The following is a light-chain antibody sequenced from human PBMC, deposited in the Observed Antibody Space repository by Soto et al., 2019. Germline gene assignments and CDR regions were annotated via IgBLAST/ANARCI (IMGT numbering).Light chain of an antibody. CDR2: DVS. Sequence: QYALTQPASVSGSPGQSITISCTGTSSDVGGYNYVSWYQQHPGKAPKLMIYDVSNRPSGVSNRFSGSKSGNTASLTFSGLQAEDEADYYCSSYTSSSTQVFGTGTKVTVL. V-gene: IGLV2-14*01. J-gene: IGLJ1*01. CDR1: SSDVGGYNY. CDR3: SSYTSSSTQV.